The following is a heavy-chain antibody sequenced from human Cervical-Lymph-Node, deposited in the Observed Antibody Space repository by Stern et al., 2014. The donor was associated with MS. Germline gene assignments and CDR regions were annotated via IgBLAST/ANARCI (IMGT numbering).Heavy chain of an antibody. V-gene: IGHV7-4-1*02. Sequence: QVQLGQSGSELKKPGASVKVSCKASGYTFTRNAMNWVRQAPGQRLEWMGWINTKPGNTTYAQGFTGRFVFSWDTSVSTAYLQISSLKAEDTAIYYCARVKPAAILDYWGQGTLVTVSS. CDR1: GYTFTRNA. CDR3: ARVKPAAILDY. D-gene: IGHD2-2*01. J-gene: IGHJ4*02. CDR2: INTKPGNT.